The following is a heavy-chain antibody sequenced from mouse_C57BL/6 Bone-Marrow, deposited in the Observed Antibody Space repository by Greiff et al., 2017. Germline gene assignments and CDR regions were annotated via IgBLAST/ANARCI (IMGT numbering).Heavy chain of an antibody. J-gene: IGHJ3*01. CDR2: INPGSGGT. CDR3: ARWLLRGGTFFAY. Sequence: VQLKESGAELVRPGTSVKVSCKASGYAFTNYLIEWVKQRPGQGLEWIGVINPGSGGTNYNEKFKGKATLTADKSSSTAYMQLSSLTSEDSAVYFCARWLLRGGTFFAYWGQGTLVTVSA. CDR1: GYAFTNYL. V-gene: IGHV1-54*01. D-gene: IGHD2-3*01.